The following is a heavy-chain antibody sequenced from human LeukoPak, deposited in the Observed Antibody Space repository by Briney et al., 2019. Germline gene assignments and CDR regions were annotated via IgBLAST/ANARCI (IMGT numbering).Heavy chain of an antibody. J-gene: IGHJ2*01. CDR2: VYYRGTT. Sequence: SETLSLTCTISGGSISSYYWSWIRQPPGKGLEWIGYVYYRGTTNYNPSLKSRVTISVDTSKNQFSLNLNSVTAADTAVYYCARDLERGGNSIWYFDLWGRGTLVTVSS. D-gene: IGHD4-23*01. V-gene: IGHV4-59*01. CDR1: GGSISSYY. CDR3: ARDLERGGNSIWYFDL.